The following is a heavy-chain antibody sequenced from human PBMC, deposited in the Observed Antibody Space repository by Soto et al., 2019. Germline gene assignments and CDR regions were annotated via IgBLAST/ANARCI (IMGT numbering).Heavy chain of an antibody. J-gene: IGHJ5*02. V-gene: IGHV3-23*01. CDR3: AKEPPVVVITTRPEGWFDP. D-gene: IGHD3-22*01. Sequence: GESLRLSCAASGFTFSSYAMSWVRQAPGKGLEWVSAISGSGGSTYYADSVKGRFTISRDNSKNTLYLQMNSLRAEDTAVYYCAKEPPVVVITTRPEGWFDPWGQGTLVTVSS. CDR1: GFTFSSYA. CDR2: ISGSGGST.